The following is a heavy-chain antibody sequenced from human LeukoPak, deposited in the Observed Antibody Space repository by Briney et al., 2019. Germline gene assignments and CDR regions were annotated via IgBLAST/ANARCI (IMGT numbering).Heavy chain of an antibody. CDR2: IYTSGST. J-gene: IGHJ3*02. Sequence: SETLSLTCTVSGGSISSGGYYWSWLRQPAGKGLEWIGRIYTSGSTNYNPSLKSRVTISVDTSKNQFSLKLSSVTAADTAVYYCARDYAFDIWGQGTMVTVSS. V-gene: IGHV4-61*02. CDR3: ARDYAFDI. CDR1: GGSISSGGYY.